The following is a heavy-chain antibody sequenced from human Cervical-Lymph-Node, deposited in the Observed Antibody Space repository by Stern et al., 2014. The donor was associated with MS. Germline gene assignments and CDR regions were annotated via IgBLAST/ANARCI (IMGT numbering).Heavy chain of an antibody. CDR1: GYSFTSYW. D-gene: IGHD6-13*01. CDR2: IYPDDSDT. V-gene: IGHV5-51*01. CDR3: ARGGYYSDY. Sequence: MQLVQSGAEIKKPGESLKISCQGSGYSFTSYWIDWVRQTPGKGLEWMGGIYPDDSDTRYRPSFQGQVILSADKYINTAYLQWSSLKASDTAMYFCARGGYYSDYWGQGTLVTVSS. J-gene: IGHJ4*02.